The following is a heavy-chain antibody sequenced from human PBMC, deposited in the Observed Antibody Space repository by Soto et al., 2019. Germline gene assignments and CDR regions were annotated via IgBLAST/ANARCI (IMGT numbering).Heavy chain of an antibody. CDR2: IYYSGST. J-gene: IGHJ4*02. CDR3: ARDLYGGQLFDY. V-gene: IGHV4-31*03. CDR1: GGSISSGGYY. D-gene: IGHD4-17*01. Sequence: SETLSLSCTVSGGSISSGGYYWSWIRQHPGKGLEWIGYIYYSGSTYYNPSLKSRVTISVDTSKNQFSLKLSSVTAADTAVYYCARDLYGGQLFDYWGQGTLVTVSS.